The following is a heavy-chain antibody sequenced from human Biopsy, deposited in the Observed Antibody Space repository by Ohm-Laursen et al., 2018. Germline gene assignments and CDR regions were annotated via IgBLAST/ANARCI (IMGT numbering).Heavy chain of an antibody. V-gene: IGHV3-9*01. CDR1: GFTFDDYA. J-gene: IGHJ6*02. CDR2: ISWHSGSR. CDR3: AKDVRVKVQLDGMDV. Sequence: SLRLSCAATGFTFDDYAMHWVRQAPGKGLEWVSGISWHSGSRGYADSVKGRFTISRDNAKKLLYLQMNSLRAEDTVLYYCAKDVRVKVQLDGMDVWGQGTTVTVSS. D-gene: IGHD1-1*01.